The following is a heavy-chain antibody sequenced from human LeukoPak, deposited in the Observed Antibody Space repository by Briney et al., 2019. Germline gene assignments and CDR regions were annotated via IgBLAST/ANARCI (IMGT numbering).Heavy chain of an antibody. CDR1: GITVSNYD. D-gene: IGHD3-10*01. Sequence: GGSLRLSCVVSGITVSNYDMSWVRQAPGKGLEWVSGIRESGGGTNYADSVKGRFTISRDNSKNTVYLQMNSLRAEDTGVYFCTRRGIVIRGVLIMGLHKAGNYFVYWGQGILVTASS. J-gene: IGHJ4*02. CDR3: TRRGIVIRGVLIMGLHKAGNYFVY. CDR2: IRESGGGT. V-gene: IGHV3-23*01.